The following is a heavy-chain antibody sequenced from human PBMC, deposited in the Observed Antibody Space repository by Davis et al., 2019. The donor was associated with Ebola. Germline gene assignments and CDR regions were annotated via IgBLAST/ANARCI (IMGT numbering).Heavy chain of an antibody. Sequence: GESLKIPCAASGFTLRSYAMSWVRHAPGKALEWVSAISGSGGSTYYADSVKGRFTISSDNSKNTLDMQMNSLRGEDTAVYYCAKDRWGAADGIFDHWGQGTLVTVSS. D-gene: IGHD6-13*01. CDR1: GFTLRSYA. J-gene: IGHJ4*02. CDR3: AKDRWGAADGIFDH. V-gene: IGHV3-23*01. CDR2: ISGSGGST.